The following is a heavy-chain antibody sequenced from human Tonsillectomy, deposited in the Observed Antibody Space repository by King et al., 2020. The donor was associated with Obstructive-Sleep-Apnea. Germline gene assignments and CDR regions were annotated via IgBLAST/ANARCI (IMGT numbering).Heavy chain of an antibody. V-gene: IGHV4-59*08. Sequence: VQLQESGPGLVKPSETLSLTCTVSGGSISNYYWSWIRQPPGKGLEWIGYMYYSGNTNFNPSLKSRVTISADTSKIQFSLRLSSVTAADTAVYYCARHRGVEDYGGYGDYFDYWGQGTLDTVSS. D-gene: IGHD5-12*01. CDR3: ARHRGVEDYGGYGDYFDY. CDR2: MYYSGNT. CDR1: GGSISNYY. J-gene: IGHJ4*02.